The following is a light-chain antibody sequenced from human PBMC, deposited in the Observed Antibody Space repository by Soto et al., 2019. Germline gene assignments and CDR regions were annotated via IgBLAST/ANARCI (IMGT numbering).Light chain of an antibody. Sequence: EIVVTQSLGTLSLSPGERATLSCRASQSVSSNYLAWYQQKPGQAPRLLIYAASSRASDIPDRFSGSGSGTDFTLIISRLEPEDFAMYYCQQYGSTPFTFGPGTKVDVK. V-gene: IGKV3-20*01. CDR3: QQYGSTPFT. CDR1: QSVSSNY. CDR2: AAS. J-gene: IGKJ3*01.